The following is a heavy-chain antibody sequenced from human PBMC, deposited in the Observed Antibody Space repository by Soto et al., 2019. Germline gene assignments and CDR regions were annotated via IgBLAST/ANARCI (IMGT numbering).Heavy chain of an antibody. CDR1: GFTFSSYA. V-gene: IGHV3-23*01. CDR3: AREYCSSTSCLNWFDP. CDR2: ISRIGSST. J-gene: IGHJ5*02. Sequence: GGSLRLSCAASGFTFSSYAMSWVRQAPGKGLEWVSAISRIGSSTYYADSVKGRFTISRDNSKNTLYLQMNSLRAEDTAVYYCAREYCSSTSCLNWFDPWGQGTLVTVSS. D-gene: IGHD2-2*01.